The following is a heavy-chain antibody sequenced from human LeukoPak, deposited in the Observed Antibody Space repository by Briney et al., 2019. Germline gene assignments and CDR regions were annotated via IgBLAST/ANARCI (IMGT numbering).Heavy chain of an antibody. J-gene: IGHJ4*02. V-gene: IGHV1-18*01. CDR1: GYTFTSYG. CDR2: ISAYNGNT. CDR3: ARLNYYDSSGYPDFDY. Sequence: ASVKVSCKASGYTFTSYGIRWVRQAPGQGLEWMGWISAYNGNTKYAQKLQGRVTMTTDTSTSTAYMELRSLRSDDTAVYYCARLNYYDSSGYPDFDYWGQGTLVTVSS. D-gene: IGHD3-22*01.